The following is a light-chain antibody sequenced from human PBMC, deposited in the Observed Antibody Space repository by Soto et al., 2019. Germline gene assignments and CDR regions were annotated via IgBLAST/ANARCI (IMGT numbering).Light chain of an antibody. J-gene: IGKJ3*01. Sequence: EIVLTQSPGTLSLSPGEXATLSCRASQSVSSSYLAWYQQKPGQAPRLLIYGASSRATGIPDRFSGSGSGTDFTLTISRLEPEDFAVYYCQQYGSSPFTFGPGTKVETK. CDR3: QQYGSSPFT. V-gene: IGKV3-20*01. CDR1: QSVSSSY. CDR2: GAS.